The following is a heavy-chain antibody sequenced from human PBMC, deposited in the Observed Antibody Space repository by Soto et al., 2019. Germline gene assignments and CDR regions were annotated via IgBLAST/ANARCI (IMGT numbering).Heavy chain of an antibody. CDR1: GGSISSYY. J-gene: IGHJ3*02. CDR2: IYYSGST. Sequence: SETLSLTCTVSGGSISSYYWSWIRQPPGKGLEWIGYIYYSGSTNYNPSLKSRVTISVDTSKNQFSLKLSSVTAADTAVYYCARLPSTVTTNDAFDIWGQGTMVTISS. V-gene: IGHV4-59*08. CDR3: ARLPSTVTTNDAFDI. D-gene: IGHD4-17*01.